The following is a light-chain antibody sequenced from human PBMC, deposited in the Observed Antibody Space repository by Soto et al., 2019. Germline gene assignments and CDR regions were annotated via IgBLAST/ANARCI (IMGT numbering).Light chain of an antibody. J-gene: IGLJ3*02. CDR1: XXSIGSNT. Sequence: QRVTISCSGXXXSIGSNTVNWSQWLPGTAPRLLMFSDNERPSGVPDRFSGSKSGASASLAISGLQSEDEGDYYCASWDDSLNGWVFGGGTKLTVL. CDR2: SDN. CDR3: ASWDDSLNGWV. V-gene: IGLV1-44*01.